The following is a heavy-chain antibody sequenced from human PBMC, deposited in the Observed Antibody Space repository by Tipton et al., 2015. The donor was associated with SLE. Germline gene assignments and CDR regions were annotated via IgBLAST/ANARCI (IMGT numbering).Heavy chain of an antibody. Sequence: TLSLTCAVYGGSFSGYYWSWIRQPPGKGLEWIGEINHSGSTNSNPSLKSRVTISMDTSKNQFSLKLSSVTAADTAVYYCARGRYSSSSVYYYYYMDVWGKGTTVTVSS. CDR1: GGSFSGYY. CDR2: INHSGST. J-gene: IGHJ6*03. CDR3: ARGRYSSSSVYYYYYMDV. V-gene: IGHV4-34*01. D-gene: IGHD6-6*01.